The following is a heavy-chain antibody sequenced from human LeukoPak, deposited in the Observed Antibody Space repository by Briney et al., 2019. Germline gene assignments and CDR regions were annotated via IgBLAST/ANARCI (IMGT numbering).Heavy chain of an antibody. J-gene: IGHJ4*02. V-gene: IGHV4-59*01. CDR3: ARAGVYSSSWPFGY. CDR1: GCSISSYY. D-gene: IGHD6-13*01. Sequence: SETLSLTCTVSGCSISSYYWSWIRQPPGKGLEWIGYIYYSGSTNYNPSLKSRVTISVDTSKNQFSLKLSSVTAADTAVYYCARAGVYSSSWPFGYWGQGTLVTVSS. CDR2: IYYSGST.